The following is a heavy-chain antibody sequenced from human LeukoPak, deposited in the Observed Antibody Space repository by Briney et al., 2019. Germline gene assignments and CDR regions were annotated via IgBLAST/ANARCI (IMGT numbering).Heavy chain of an antibody. J-gene: IGHJ4*02. CDR2: ISLSSSTI. D-gene: IGHD5-18*01. CDR3: ATPRRGYSYGFDY. Sequence: GGSLRLSCAASGFTFSDHSMNWVRQAPGKGLEWISYISLSSSTIKYADSVKGRFTISRDNAKNSLFLQMNSLRAEDTAVYYCATPRRGYSYGFDYWGQGTLVTVSS. CDR1: GFTFSDHS. V-gene: IGHV3-48*04.